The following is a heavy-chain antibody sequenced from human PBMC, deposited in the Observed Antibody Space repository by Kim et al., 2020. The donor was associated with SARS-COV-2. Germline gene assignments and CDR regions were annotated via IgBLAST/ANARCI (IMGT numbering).Heavy chain of an antibody. J-gene: IGHJ6*02. Sequence: SYAQKCQGGVTMTRDTSTSTVYMELSSLRSEDTAVYYCARGYSSGWAFDVWGQGTTVTVSS. CDR3: ARGYSSGWAFDV. D-gene: IGHD6-19*01. V-gene: IGHV1-46*01.